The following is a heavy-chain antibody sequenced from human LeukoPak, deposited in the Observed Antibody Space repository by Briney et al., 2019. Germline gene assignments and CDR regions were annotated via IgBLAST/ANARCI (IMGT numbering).Heavy chain of an antibody. CDR1: VFTFSSSD. V-gene: IGHV3-23*01. Sequence: GGSLRLSCAASVFTFSSSDMTWVRQAPGKGLEWVSSITAGGGWTNYADSVRGRFSISRDNSKNTLYLQLNSLRAEDTAVFYCAAGYSSSSSWSFDLWGRGTLVTVSS. J-gene: IGHJ2*01. CDR2: ITAGGGWT. CDR3: AAGYSSSSSWSFDL. D-gene: IGHD6-6*01.